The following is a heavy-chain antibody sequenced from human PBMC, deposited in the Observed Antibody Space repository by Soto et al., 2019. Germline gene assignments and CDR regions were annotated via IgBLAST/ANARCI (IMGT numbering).Heavy chain of an antibody. D-gene: IGHD2-15*01. CDR2: ISRSSTTI. V-gene: IGHV3-48*02. CDR1: GFIFNDYT. CDR3: ARVGKDIIETLYHDYYGLDV. J-gene: IGHJ6*02. Sequence: PGGSLRLSCAASGFIFNDYTMNWVRQAPGKGLEWVSFISRSSTTIYYADSVKGRFTISRDNAKSSLFLQMNSLRDEDTAVYYCARVGKDIIETLYHDYYGLDVWGQGTTVPVSS.